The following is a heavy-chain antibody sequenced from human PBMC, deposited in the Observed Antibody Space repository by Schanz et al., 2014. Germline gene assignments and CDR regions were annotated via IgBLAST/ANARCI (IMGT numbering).Heavy chain of an antibody. J-gene: IGHJ5*02. CDR1: GYTFTNHY. V-gene: IGHV1-2*06. D-gene: IGHD3-3*01. CDR3: ARESVSRTRLFDP. CDR2: ISPSSGGT. Sequence: QVQVIQSGPEVKKPGASVKVSCKASGYTFTNHYLHWVRQAPGQGLEWMGRISPSSGGTNYAQNFQGRVTMTKDTSINTVYMELSTLTSDDTAVYYYARESVSRTRLFDPWGQGTLVTVSS.